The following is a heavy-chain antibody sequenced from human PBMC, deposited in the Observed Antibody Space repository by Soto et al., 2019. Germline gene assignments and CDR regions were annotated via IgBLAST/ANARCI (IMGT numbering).Heavy chain of an antibody. J-gene: IGHJ4*02. CDR2: IIPIFGTA. D-gene: IGHD2-2*01. Sequence: SVKVSCKASGGTFSSYAISWVRQAPGQGLEWMGGIIPIFGTANYAQKFQGRVTITADESTSTAYMELSSLRSEDTAVYYCARVIVVVPAAKGPRYYFDYWGQGTLVTVSS. V-gene: IGHV1-69*13. CDR1: GGTFSSYA. CDR3: ARVIVVVPAAKGPRYYFDY.